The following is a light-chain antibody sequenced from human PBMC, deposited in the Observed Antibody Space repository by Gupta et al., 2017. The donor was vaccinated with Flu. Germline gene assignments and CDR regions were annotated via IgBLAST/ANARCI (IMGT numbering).Light chain of an antibody. CDR3: QQYSDWPPWT. J-gene: IGKJ1*01. CDR1: QSVSNN. V-gene: IGKV3-15*01. CDR2: GAS. Sequence: EVVMTQSPATLSVSPGERATLSCRASQSVSNNLAWYQQKPDQAPRLLIYGASTRATGIPARFSGSGSGTEFTLTISSLQSEDFAVYYCQQYSDWPPWTFGQGTKVEIK.